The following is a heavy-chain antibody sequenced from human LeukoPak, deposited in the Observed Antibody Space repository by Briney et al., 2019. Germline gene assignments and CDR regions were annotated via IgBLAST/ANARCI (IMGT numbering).Heavy chain of an antibody. CDR1: GFTFDDYT. Sequence: GGSLRLSCAASGFTFDDYTMHWVRQAPGKGLEWVSVIYSGGSTYYADSVKGRFTISRDNSKNTLYLQMNSLRAEDTAVYYCAKGGYSIAAYYYYYYMDVWGKGTTVTVSS. J-gene: IGHJ6*03. V-gene: IGHV3-23*03. CDR3: AKGGYSIAAYYYYYYMDV. CDR2: IYSGGST. D-gene: IGHD6-25*01.